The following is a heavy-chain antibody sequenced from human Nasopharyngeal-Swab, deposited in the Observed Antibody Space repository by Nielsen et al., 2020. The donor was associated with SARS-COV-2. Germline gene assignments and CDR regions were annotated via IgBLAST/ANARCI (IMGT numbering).Heavy chain of an antibody. D-gene: IGHD3-22*01. CDR1: GYTFTSYY. CDR2: INPSGGST. Sequence: ASVKVSCKASGYTFTSYYMHWVRQAPGQGLEWMGIINPSGGSTSYAQKFQGRVTITADESTSTAYMELSSLRSEDTAVYYCARVAQRDYYDSSGSDDYWGQGTLVTVSS. CDR3: ARVAQRDYYDSSGSDDY. J-gene: IGHJ4*02. V-gene: IGHV1-46*01.